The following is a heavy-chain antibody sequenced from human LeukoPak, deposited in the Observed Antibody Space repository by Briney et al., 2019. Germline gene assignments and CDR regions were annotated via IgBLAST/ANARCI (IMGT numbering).Heavy chain of an antibody. V-gene: IGHV3-23*01. D-gene: IGHD2-2*02. CDR1: GFKFGDFA. J-gene: IGHJ6*03. Sequence: GGSLRLSCAASGFKFGDFAMSWVRQTPGKGLEWVSGISASGANTYYAASVKGRFTISRDHSKNTLYLQMNSLRAEDTAVYYCAKGADIVVVPAAIPDSYYYYYYMDVWGKGTTVTVSS. CDR3: AKGADIVVVPAAIPDSYYYYYYMDV. CDR2: ISASGANT.